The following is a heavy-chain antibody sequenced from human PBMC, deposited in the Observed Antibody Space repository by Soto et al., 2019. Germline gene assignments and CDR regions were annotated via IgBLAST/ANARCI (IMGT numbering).Heavy chain of an antibody. J-gene: IGHJ3*02. Sequence: PGESLTISCKGSGYSFTSYWIGWVRQMPGKGLEWMGITYPGDSDTRYSPSFQGQVTISADKSISTAYLQWSSLKASDTAIYFCARNTDYDSSGYSAFDIWGQGTMVTVSS. V-gene: IGHV5-51*01. CDR2: TYPGDSDT. D-gene: IGHD3-22*01. CDR1: GYSFTSYW. CDR3: ARNTDYDSSGYSAFDI.